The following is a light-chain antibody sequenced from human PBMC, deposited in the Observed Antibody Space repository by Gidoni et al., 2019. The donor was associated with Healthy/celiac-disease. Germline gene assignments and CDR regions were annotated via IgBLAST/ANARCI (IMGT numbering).Light chain of an antibody. J-gene: IGKJ1*01. V-gene: IGKV3-20*01. Sequence: EAVLTQSPGTLSLSPGDRATLSCWASQSVSSSYLAWYQQKPGQAPRLLIYGASSRATGIPDRFSGSGSGTDFTLTISRLEPEDFAVYYCQQYGSSPRTFXQXTKVXIK. CDR1: QSVSSSY. CDR3: QQYGSSPRT. CDR2: GAS.